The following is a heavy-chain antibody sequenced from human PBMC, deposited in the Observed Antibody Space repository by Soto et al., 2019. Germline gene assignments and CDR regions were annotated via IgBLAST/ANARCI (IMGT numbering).Heavy chain of an antibody. CDR3: ARSYGDFGYSYYYGMDV. Sequence: SETLSLTCTVSGGSISSYYWSWIRQPPGKGLEWIGYIYYSGSTNYNPSLKSRVTISVDTSKNQFSLKLSSVTAADTAVYYCARSYGDFGYSYYYGMDVWGQGTTVT. D-gene: IGHD4-17*01. CDR2: IYYSGST. J-gene: IGHJ6*02. V-gene: IGHV4-59*01. CDR1: GGSISSYY.